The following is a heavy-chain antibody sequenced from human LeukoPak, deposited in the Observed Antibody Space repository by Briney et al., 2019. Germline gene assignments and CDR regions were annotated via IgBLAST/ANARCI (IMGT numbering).Heavy chain of an antibody. J-gene: IGHJ4*02. Sequence: PGGSLRLSCAASGFTFSDYYMSWVRQAPGKGLEWVSYISSSGSTIYYADSVKGRFTISRDNAKNSLYLQMNSLRAEDTAVYYCARDPRDPTYYYDSSGYPSRHYWGQGTLVTVSS. CDR2: ISSSGSTI. CDR3: ARDPRDPTYYYDSSGYPSRHY. D-gene: IGHD3-22*01. CDR1: GFTFSDYY. V-gene: IGHV3-11*04.